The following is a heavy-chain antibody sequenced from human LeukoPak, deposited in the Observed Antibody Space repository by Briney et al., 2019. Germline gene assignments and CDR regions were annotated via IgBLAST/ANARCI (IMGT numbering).Heavy chain of an antibody. CDR1: GFTFSSYG. CDR2: ISYNGNNE. Sequence: GGSLRLSCAASGFTFSSYGMHWVRQAPGKGLEWVAVISYNGNNEYYADSVKGRFTISRDNSKNTPYLQMNSLRTEDTAVYYCAKDSSIAAADYYFDYWGQGTLVTVSS. D-gene: IGHD6-13*01. J-gene: IGHJ4*02. V-gene: IGHV3-30*18. CDR3: AKDSSIAAADYYFDY.